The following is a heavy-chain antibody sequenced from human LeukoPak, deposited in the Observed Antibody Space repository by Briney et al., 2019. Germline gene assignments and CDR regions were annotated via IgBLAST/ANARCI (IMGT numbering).Heavy chain of an antibody. V-gene: IGHV1-69*13. CDR2: IIPIFGTA. J-gene: IGHJ4*02. CDR1: GGTFSSYA. CDR3: ARELGCSSTSCPYDY. Sequence: EASVKVSCKASGGTFSSYAISWVRQAPGQGLEWMGGIIPIFGTANYAQKFQGRVTITADESTSTAYMELSSLRSEDTAVYYCARELGCSSTSCPYDYWGQGTLVTVSS. D-gene: IGHD2-2*01.